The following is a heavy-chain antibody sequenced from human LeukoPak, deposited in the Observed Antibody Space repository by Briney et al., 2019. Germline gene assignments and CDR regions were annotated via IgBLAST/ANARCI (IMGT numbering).Heavy chain of an antibody. J-gene: IGHJ4*02. CDR3: ARARYCSGGNCYAEY. CDR2: IYPGDSDT. Sequence: GESLKISCKGSGYSFTSYWISWVRQMPGKGLEWMGIIYPGDSDTRYSPSFQGQVTISADKSISTAYLQWSSLKASDTAMYYCARARYCSGGNCYAEYWGQGTLVTVSS. CDR1: GYSFTSYW. D-gene: IGHD2-15*01. V-gene: IGHV5-51*01.